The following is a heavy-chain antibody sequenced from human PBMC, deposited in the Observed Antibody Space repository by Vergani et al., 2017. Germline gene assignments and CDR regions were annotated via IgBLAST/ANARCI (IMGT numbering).Heavy chain of an antibody. CDR3: AKDRGRIVGATDDI. CDR2: ISWNSGSI. J-gene: IGHJ3*02. Sequence: EVQLVESGGGLVQPGRSLRLSCAASGFTFDDYAMHWVRQAPGKGLEWVSGISWNSGSIGYADSVKGRFTISRDNAKNSLYLQMNSLRAEDTALYYCAKDRGRIVGATDDIWGQGTMVTVSS. D-gene: IGHD1-26*01. CDR1: GFTFDDYA. V-gene: IGHV3-9*01.